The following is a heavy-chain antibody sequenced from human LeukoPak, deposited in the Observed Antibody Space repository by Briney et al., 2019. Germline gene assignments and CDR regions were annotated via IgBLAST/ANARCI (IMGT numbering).Heavy chain of an antibody. J-gene: IGHJ4*02. V-gene: IGHV4-38-2*02. CDR2: IYHSGST. CDR3: ARDLSYGSGSTDY. CDR1: GYSISSGYY. Sequence: SETLSLTCTVSGYSISSGYYWGWIRQPPGKGLEWIGSIYHSGSTYYNPSLKSRVTISVDTSKNQFSLKLSSVTAADTAVYYCARDLSYGSGSTDYWGQGTLVTVSS. D-gene: IGHD3-10*01.